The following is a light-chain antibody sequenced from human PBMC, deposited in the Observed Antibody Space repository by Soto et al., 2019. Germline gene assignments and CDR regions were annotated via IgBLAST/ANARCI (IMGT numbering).Light chain of an antibody. CDR3: QQYGDSVTWT. Sequence: EIVLTQSPGTLSLSPGERATLSCRASQSVSSSYLAWYQQKPGQAPRLLIYGASSRATGIPDRFSGSGSGTDITRTISRLEPEDFAVYYCQQYGDSVTWTFRQGTKVEIK. J-gene: IGKJ1*01. V-gene: IGKV3-20*01. CDR2: GAS. CDR1: QSVSSSY.